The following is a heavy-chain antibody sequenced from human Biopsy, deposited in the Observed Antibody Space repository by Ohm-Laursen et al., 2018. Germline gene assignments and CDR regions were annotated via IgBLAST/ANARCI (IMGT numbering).Heavy chain of an antibody. Sequence: SETLSLTCSVSGGLNSNYYWSWVRQSAGKGLEWIGRLYTSGDTNYNPSLKSRVSVSEDTSRRQFSLRLTSVTAADTAIYYCATTTMDTSGWYENYFDSWGQGALVTVSS. D-gene: IGHD6-19*01. CDR2: LYTSGDT. CDR3: ATTTMDTSGWYENYFDS. CDR1: GGLNSNYY. J-gene: IGHJ4*02. V-gene: IGHV4-4*07.